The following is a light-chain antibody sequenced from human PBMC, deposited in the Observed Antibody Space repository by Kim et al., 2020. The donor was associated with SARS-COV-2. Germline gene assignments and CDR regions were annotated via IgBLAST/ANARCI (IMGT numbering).Light chain of an antibody. CDR3: NSRDKSGDHVL. J-gene: IGLJ2*01. Sequence: SSELTQDPAVSVALGQTVRITCQGDSLRTYYASWYQQKPGQAPILVIYGKNNRPSGIPDRFSGSSSGNTASLTVTGAQAVDEADYYCNSRDKSGDHVLFG. CDR2: GKN. V-gene: IGLV3-19*01. CDR1: SLRTYY.